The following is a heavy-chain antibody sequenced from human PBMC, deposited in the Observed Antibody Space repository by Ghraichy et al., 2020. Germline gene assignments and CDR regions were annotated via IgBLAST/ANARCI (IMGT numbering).Heavy chain of an antibody. CDR2: IYHSGST. V-gene: IGHV4-38-2*01. Sequence: SETLSLTCAVSGYSISSGYYWGWIRQPPGKGLEWIGSIYHSGSTYYNPSLKSRVTISVDTSKNQFSLKLSSVTAADTAVYYCATERDDNWNYFLDYWGQGTLVTVSS. CDR3: ATERDDNWNYFLDY. J-gene: IGHJ4*02. CDR1: GYSISSGYY. D-gene: IGHD1-7*01.